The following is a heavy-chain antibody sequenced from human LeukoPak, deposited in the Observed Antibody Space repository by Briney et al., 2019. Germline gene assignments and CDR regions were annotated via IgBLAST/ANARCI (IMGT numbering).Heavy chain of an antibody. CDR2: IWYDGSNK. J-gene: IGHJ4*02. CDR3: ARDPASVRGVLDY. D-gene: IGHD3-10*01. Sequence: GGSLRLFCAASGFTFSSYGMHWIRQAPGKGLEWVAVIWYDGSNKYYADSVKGRFTISRDNSKNTLYLQMNSLRAEDTAVYYCARDPASVRGVLDYWGQGTLVTVSS. V-gene: IGHV3-33*01. CDR1: GFTFSSYG.